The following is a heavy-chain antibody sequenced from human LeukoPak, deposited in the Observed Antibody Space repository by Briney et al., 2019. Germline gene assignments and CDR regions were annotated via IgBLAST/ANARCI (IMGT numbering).Heavy chain of an antibody. J-gene: IGHJ4*02. D-gene: IGHD3-16*02. V-gene: IGHV1-18*01. CDR2: ISAYNGNT. CDR1: GYTFTSYG. CDR3: ARGRIMITFGGVIVIDGFDY. Sequence: GASVKVSRKASGYTFTSYGISWVRQAPGQGLEWMGWISAYNGNTNYAQKLQGRVTMTTDTSTSTAYMELRSLRSDDTAVYYCARGRIMITFGGVIVIDGFDYWGQGTLVTVSS.